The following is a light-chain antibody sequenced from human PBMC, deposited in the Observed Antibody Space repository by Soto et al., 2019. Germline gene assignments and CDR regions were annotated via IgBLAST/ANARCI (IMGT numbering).Light chain of an antibody. CDR1: QSVDSSY. J-gene: IGKJ2*01. CDR2: ATS. CDR3: QHYGNSIYT. V-gene: IGKV3-20*01. Sequence: DNVLTQSPGTLSLSPGERANLSCRASQSVDSSYLAWYQQKPGQAPRLLIYATSTRATGIPDRFSGSGSGTDFTLTINRLEPEDFAVYYCQHYGNSIYTFGQGTKLEIK.